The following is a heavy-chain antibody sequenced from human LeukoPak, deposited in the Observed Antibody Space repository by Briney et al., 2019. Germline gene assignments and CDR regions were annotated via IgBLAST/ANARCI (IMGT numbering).Heavy chain of an antibody. Sequence: GGSLRLSCAASGFTFSSHSMNWVRQAPGKGLEWVSYISSSSSTTYYADSVKGRFTISRDNAKNSLYLQMNSLRAEDTAVYYCARARIATAGTSDYWGQGTLVTVSS. D-gene: IGHD6-13*01. CDR3: ARARIATAGTSDY. CDR1: GFTFSSHS. V-gene: IGHV3-48*04. J-gene: IGHJ4*02. CDR2: ISSSSSTT.